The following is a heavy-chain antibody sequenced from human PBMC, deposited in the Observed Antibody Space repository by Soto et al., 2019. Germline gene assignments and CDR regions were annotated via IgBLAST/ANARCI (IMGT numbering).Heavy chain of an antibody. CDR2: IWYDGSNK. D-gene: IGHD6-13*01. J-gene: IGHJ4*02. V-gene: IGHV3-33*01. CDR1: GFTFSSYG. Sequence: QVQLVESGGGVVQPGRSLRLSCAASGFTFSSYGMHWVRKAPGKGLEWVAVIWYDGSNKYYADSVKGRFTISRDNSKNTLYLQMNSLRAEDTAVYYCARDLPPYSSSWYVNYWGQGTLVTVSS. CDR3: ARDLPPYSSSWYVNY.